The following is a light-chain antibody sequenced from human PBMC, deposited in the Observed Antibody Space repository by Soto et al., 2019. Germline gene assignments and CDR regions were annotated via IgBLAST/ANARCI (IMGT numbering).Light chain of an antibody. V-gene: IGLV2-14*01. Sequence: QSALTQPASVSGSPGQSVTISCTGTSSDVGGHNFVSWFQQHPGKAPKFMIYGVSNRPSGVSNRFSGSKSGNTASLTISGLQAEDEADYYCQSYDSSLSGSLFGGGTKLTVL. J-gene: IGLJ2*01. CDR2: GVS. CDR1: SSDVGGHNF. CDR3: QSYDSSLSGSL.